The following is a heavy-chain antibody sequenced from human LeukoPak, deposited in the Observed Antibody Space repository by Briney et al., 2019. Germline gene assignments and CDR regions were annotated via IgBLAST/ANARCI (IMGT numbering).Heavy chain of an antibody. CDR3: AKGRGGNYLDV. J-gene: IGHJ6*03. Sequence: PGGSLRLSCAGSGFALKSYSLTWVRQAPGKGLEWVSTISGSGGDTYNADSVKGRFTISRDNSKNTLYLQMNSLRVEDTAIYYCAKGRGGNYLDVWGKGATVTVSS. D-gene: IGHD3-10*01. CDR1: GFALKSYS. V-gene: IGHV3-23*01. CDR2: ISGSGGDT.